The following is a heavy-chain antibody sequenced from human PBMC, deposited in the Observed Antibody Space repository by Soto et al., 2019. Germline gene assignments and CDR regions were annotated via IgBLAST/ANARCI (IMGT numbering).Heavy chain of an antibody. CDR3: ARLAEYCNGIKCYSHFDF. CDR2: MNPSSGET. CDR1: GYNFTNFD. V-gene: IGHV1-8*01. D-gene: IGHD2-15*01. Sequence: ASVKISCKTSGYNFTNFDINWVRQAPGRGLVWMGWMNPSSGETGSAQNFQGRVTMTRDISTRTFFMQLTSLRSEDTAIYYCARLAEYCNGIKCYSHFDFWGRGTQVTVSS. J-gene: IGHJ4*01.